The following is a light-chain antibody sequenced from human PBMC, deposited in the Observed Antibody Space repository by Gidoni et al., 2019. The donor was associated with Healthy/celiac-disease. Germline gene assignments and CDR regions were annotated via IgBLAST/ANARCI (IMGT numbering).Light chain of an antibody. CDR1: QCVSSY. CDR2: DAS. Sequence: EIVLTQSPATLSLSPGERATLSCRASQCVSSYLAWYQQKPGQAPRLLIYDASNRATGIPARFSGSGSGTDFTLTISSLEPEDFAVYYCQQRSNWPPGVFTFGPGTKVDIK. V-gene: IGKV3-11*01. CDR3: QQRSNWPPGVFT. J-gene: IGKJ3*01.